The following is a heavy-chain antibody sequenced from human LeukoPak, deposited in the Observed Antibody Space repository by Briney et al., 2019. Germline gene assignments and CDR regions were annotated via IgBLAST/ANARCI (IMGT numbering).Heavy chain of an antibody. J-gene: IGHJ3*02. CDR1: GFRFGNHG. CDR3: ARGGATRVLNAFDI. D-gene: IGHD1-26*01. V-gene: IGHV3-48*01. CDR2: SGPSGGTR. Sequence: GGSLRLTCEGSGFRFGNHGLIWVRQDPGKRLYWLSFSGPSGGTRLYADSVKGRFTISRDNSKNTLYLQMNSLRAEDTAVYYCARGGATRVLNAFDIWGQGTMVTVSS.